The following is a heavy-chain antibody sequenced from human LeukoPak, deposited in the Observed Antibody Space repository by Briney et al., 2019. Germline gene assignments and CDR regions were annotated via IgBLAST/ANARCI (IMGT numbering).Heavy chain of an antibody. Sequence: GGSLRLSCAASGFTFSRYWMSWVRQAPGKGLEWVANIKEDGSEKYYVDSVRGRFTISRDNAKNSLYLQMNSLRAEDTAVYYCGGSSWKTVAYGAQEPLVTVSS. J-gene: IGHJ4*02. V-gene: IGHV3-7*01. CDR2: IKEDGSEK. D-gene: IGHD6-13*01. CDR1: GFTFSRYW. CDR3: GGSSWKTVAY.